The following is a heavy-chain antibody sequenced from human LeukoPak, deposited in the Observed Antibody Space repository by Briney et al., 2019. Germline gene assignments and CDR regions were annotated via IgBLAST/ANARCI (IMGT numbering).Heavy chain of an antibody. CDR1: GGTFSSYA. V-gene: IGHV1-69*05. CDR2: IIPIFGTA. D-gene: IGHD5-12*01. CDR3: ARALFGIGYDFRVPFDP. Sequence: ASVKVSCKASGGTFSSYAFSWVRQAPGQGLEWMGGIIPIFGTANYAQKFQGRVTITTDESTSTAYMELSSLRSEDTAVYYCARALFGIGYDFRVPFDPWGQGTLVTVSS. J-gene: IGHJ5*02.